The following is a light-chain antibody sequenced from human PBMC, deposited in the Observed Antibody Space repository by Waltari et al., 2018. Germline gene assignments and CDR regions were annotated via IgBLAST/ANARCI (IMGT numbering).Light chain of an antibody. CDR1: QSISSY. Sequence: DIQMTQSPSSLSASVGDRVTITCRASQSISSYLNWYQQKPGKAPKLLIYGASSLESGVPSRFSGSGSGTEFTLTISSLQPDDFATYYCQQYNTYSRTFGQGTTVEVK. CDR2: GAS. J-gene: IGKJ1*01. V-gene: IGKV1-5*01. CDR3: QQYNTYSRT.